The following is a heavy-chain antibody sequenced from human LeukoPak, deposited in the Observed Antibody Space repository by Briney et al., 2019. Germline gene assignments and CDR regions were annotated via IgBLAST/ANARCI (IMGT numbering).Heavy chain of an antibody. D-gene: IGHD2-15*01. J-gene: IGHJ4*02. V-gene: IGHV1-8*02. CDR1: GYTFTGYY. CDR3: VFYCSGGSCLGYFDY. CDR2: MNPNSGNT. Sequence: ASVKVSCKASGYTFTGYYMHWVRQAPGQGLEWMGWMNPNSGNTGYAQKFQGRVTMTRNTSISTAYMELSSLRSEDTAVYYCVFYCSGGSCLGYFDYWGQGTLVTVSS.